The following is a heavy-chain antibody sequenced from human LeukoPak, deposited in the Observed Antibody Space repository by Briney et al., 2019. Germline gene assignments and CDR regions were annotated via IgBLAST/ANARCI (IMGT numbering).Heavy chain of an antibody. D-gene: IGHD5-18*01. CDR2: ISWYDDK. CDR3: AHRYDFYGYVLDY. CDR1: GFSLSTSGVG. V-gene: IGHV2-5*01. J-gene: IGHJ4*02. Sequence: SGPTLVNPTQTLTLTFTFSGFSLSTSGVGVGWIRQPPVNALDCLTFISWYDDKRYSPCLKSRLNLTKNTSKHQVVLTMTNMDPVDKATYYCAHRYDFYGYVLDYWGQGTLVTVSS.